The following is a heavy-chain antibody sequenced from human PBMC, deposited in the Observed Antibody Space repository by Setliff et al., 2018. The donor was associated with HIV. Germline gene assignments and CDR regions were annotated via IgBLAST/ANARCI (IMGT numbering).Heavy chain of an antibody. CDR2: INHSGRT. V-gene: IGHV4-34*01. D-gene: IGHD6-13*01. CDR3: ASSGIGRLSIAAAGMWPHY. Sequence: PSETLSLTCAVYGGSFSGYYWTWIRQPPGKGLEWIGEINHSGRTNDNPSLKSRLTISVDTSKNQFSLRLRSVTAADSAIYYCASSGIGRLSIAAAGMWPHYWGQGTLVTVSS. CDR1: GGSFSGYY. J-gene: IGHJ4*02.